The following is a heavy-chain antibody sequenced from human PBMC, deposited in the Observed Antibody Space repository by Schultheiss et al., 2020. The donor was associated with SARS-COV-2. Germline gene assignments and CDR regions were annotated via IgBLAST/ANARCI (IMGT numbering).Heavy chain of an antibody. J-gene: IGHJ4*02. D-gene: IGHD6-13*01. CDR1: GGSISSGGYY. Sequence: SQTLSLTCTVSGGSISSGGYYWSWIRQPAGKGLEWIGYIYYSGSTNYNPSLKSRVTISVDTSKNQFSLKLSSVTAADTAVYYCAKDMGQQHFDYWGQGTLVTVSS. V-gene: IGHV4-61*10. CDR2: IYYSGST. CDR3: AKDMGQQHFDY.